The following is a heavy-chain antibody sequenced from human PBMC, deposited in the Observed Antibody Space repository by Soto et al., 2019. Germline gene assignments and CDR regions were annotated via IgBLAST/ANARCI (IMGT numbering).Heavy chain of an antibody. CDR1: GFTFSSYA. V-gene: IGHV3-23*01. J-gene: IGHJ6*02. Sequence: PGGTMRLSCSACGFTFSSYAMSWVRQSPDEDMEWVSAISGSGGSRYYADSVKGRFIISIDTTKNALYLQMNSLRADDMAVYYCAKVVWAPMIVFSQPTPNLGMEVWGQGSTVTVS. CDR3: AKVVWAPMIVFSQPTPNLGMEV. D-gene: IGHD3-22*01. CDR2: ISGSGGSR.